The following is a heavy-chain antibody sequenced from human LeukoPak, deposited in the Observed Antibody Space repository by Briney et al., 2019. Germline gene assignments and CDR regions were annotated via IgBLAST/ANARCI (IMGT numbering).Heavy chain of an antibody. CDR3: ARGDSSSWYYYYGMDV. CDR1: GFTFSDYY. CDR2: ISSSGSTI. Sequence: GGSLRLSCAASGFTFSDYYMSWVRQAPGKGLEGVSYISSSGSTIYYADSVKGRFTISRDNAKNSLYLQMNSLRAEDTAVYYCARGDSSSWYYYYGMDVWGKGTTVTVSS. D-gene: IGHD6-13*01. V-gene: IGHV3-11*04. J-gene: IGHJ6*04.